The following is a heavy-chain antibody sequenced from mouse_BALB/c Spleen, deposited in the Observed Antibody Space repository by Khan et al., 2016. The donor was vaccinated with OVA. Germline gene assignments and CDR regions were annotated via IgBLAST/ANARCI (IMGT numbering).Heavy chain of an antibody. CDR2: IDPFSGDT. CDR1: GYSFTNYY. V-gene: IGHV1S135*01. D-gene: IGHD2-2*01. J-gene: IGHJ3*01. Sequence: EVQLQESGPELMKPGASVKIFCKASGYSFTNYYIHWVMESHGKSLEWIGYIDPFSGDTTYNQKFKGKATLTVDKSSSTAYILLSNLTSEDSAVYDCTRHGYVAWFTYWGQGTLVTVSA. CDR3: TRHGYVAWFTY.